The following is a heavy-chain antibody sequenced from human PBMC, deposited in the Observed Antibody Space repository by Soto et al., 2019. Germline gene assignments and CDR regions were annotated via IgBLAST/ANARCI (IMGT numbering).Heavy chain of an antibody. D-gene: IGHD1-1*01. J-gene: IGHJ3*02. CDR3: ARVERGTATTVVDAFDI. Sequence: QVQLQQWGAGLLKPSETLSLTCAVFGGSVNSGNYYWSWIRQPPGKGLEWIGEMSHSGGTHFNPSLKSRVTLSVDTSKNHFSLKMCSVTAADTALYYCARVERGTATTVVDAFDIWGPGTMVTVSS. CDR2: MSHSGGT. V-gene: IGHV4-34*01. CDR1: GGSVNSGNYY.